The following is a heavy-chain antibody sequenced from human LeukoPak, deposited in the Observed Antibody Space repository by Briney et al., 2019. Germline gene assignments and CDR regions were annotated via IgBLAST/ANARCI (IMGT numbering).Heavy chain of an antibody. CDR2: ISSSSSTI. CDR3: AIGIIAVAAYFDY. J-gene: IGHJ4*02. V-gene: IGHV3-48*01. CDR1: GFTFSSYS. D-gene: IGHD6-19*01. Sequence: GGSLRLSCAASGFTFSSYSMNWVRKAPGKGLEWVSYISSSSSTIYYADSVKGRFTISRDNAKNSLYLQMNSLRAEDTAVYYCAIGIIAVAAYFDYWAREPWSPSPQ.